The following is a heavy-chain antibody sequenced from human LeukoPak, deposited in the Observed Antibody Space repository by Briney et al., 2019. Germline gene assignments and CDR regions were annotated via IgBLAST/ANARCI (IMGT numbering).Heavy chain of an antibody. J-gene: IGHJ4*02. CDR1: GGSISSSSYY. Sequence: SQTLSLTCTVSGGSISSSSYYWGWIRQPPGKGLEWIGSIYYSGSTYYNPSLKSRVTISVDTSKNQFSLKLSSVTAADTAVYYCARAFEYYYGSGSYRPFDYWGQGTLVTVSS. V-gene: IGHV4-39*07. CDR2: IYYSGST. D-gene: IGHD3-10*01. CDR3: ARAFEYYYGSGSYRPFDY.